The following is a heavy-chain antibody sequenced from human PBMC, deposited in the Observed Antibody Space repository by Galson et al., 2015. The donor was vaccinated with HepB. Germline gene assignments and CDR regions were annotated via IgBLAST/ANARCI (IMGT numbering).Heavy chain of an antibody. V-gene: IGHV1-69*13. Sequence: SVKVSCKASGGTFSSYAISWVQQAPGQGLEWMGGIIPIFGTANYAQKFQGRVTITADESTSTAYMELSSLRSEDTAVYYCARHYYDSSGYYDYWGQGTLVTVSS. D-gene: IGHD3-22*01. CDR2: IIPIFGTA. J-gene: IGHJ4*02. CDR1: GGTFSSYA. CDR3: ARHYYDSSGYYDY.